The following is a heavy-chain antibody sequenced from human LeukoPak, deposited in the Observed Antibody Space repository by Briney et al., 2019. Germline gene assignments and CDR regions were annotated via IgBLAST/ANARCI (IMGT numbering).Heavy chain of an antibody. CDR1: GGSISSGSYY. J-gene: IGHJ4*02. V-gene: IGHV4-61*02. CDR2: VYTSGST. D-gene: IGHD2-15*01. CDR3: AREIVVVVAATSFDY. Sequence: SETLSLTCTVSGGSISSGSYYWSWIRQPAGKGLEWIGRVYTSGSTNYNPSLKSRVTISVDTSKNQFSLKLSSVTAADTAVYYCAREIVVVVAATSFDYWGQGTLVTVSS.